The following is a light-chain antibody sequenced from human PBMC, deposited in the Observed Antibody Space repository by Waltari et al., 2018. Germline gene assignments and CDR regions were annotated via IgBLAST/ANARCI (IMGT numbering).Light chain of an antibody. V-gene: IGLV1-51*01. Sequence: QSVLTQAPSVSAAPGQKVTISCSGSTPNIGNNYVSWYQHFPGTAPKLRVYEDNMRPSGIPDRFAGSKSGASATLGITGLQTGDEANYYCGTWDSSLGIGVLGGGTRVTVL. CDR2: EDN. J-gene: IGLJ3*02. CDR1: TPNIGNNY. CDR3: GTWDSSLGIGV.